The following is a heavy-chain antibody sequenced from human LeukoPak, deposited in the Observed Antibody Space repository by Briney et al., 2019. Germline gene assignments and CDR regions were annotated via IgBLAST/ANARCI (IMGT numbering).Heavy chain of an antibody. CDR1: GYTFTSYY. CDR2: INPSGGST. J-gene: IGHJ5*02. V-gene: IGHV1-46*01. Sequence: GASVKVSCKASGYTFTSYYMHWVRQAPGQGLEWMGIINPSGGSTSYAQKFQGRVTMTRDTSISTAYMELSRLRSDDTAVYYCARVPLGYCSSTSCYWAFNWFDPWGQGTLVTVSS. CDR3: ARVPLGYCSSTSCYWAFNWFDP. D-gene: IGHD2-2*01.